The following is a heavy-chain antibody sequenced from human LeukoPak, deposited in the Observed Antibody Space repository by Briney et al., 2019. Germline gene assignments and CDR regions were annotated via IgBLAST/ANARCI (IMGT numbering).Heavy chain of an antibody. D-gene: IGHD3-9*01. Sequence: ASVKVSCEASGGTLSDHVISWVRQAPGHGLEWMGGIIPLKGTSKLTQKLQDRATISADESTNTVYMEVRSLRSEDTALYYCATYDVLTGFGYWGQGTLVIVSS. V-gene: IGHV1-69*13. CDR2: IIPLKGTS. CDR1: GGTLSDHV. J-gene: IGHJ4*02. CDR3: ATYDVLTGFGY.